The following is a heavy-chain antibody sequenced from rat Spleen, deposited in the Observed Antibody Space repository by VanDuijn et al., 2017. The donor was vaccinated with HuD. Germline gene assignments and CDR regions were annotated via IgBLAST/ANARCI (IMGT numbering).Heavy chain of an antibody. CDR3: TRNNYGGNSELGWFAY. V-gene: IGHV5S10*01. CDR2: ISYDGSST. CDR1: GFTFSDYN. D-gene: IGHD1-11*01. Sequence: EVQLEESDGGLVQPGRSLKLSCAASGFTFSDYNMAWVRQAPKKGLEWVATISYDGSSTYYRDSVKGRFTISRDNAKSTLYLQMDSLRSEDTATYFCTRNNYGGNSELGWFAYWGQGTLVTVSS. J-gene: IGHJ3*01.